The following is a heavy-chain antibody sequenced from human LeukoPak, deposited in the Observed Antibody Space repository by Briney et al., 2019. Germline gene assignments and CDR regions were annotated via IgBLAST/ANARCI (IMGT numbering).Heavy chain of an antibody. D-gene: IGHD3-16*01. CDR2: MYYSGTT. CDR1: GGSISSSSYY. Sequence: SETLSLTCTVSGGSISSSSYYWGWLRQPPGKGLEWIGYMYYSGTTNYNPSLKSRVTISVDTSKNQFSLKLSSVTAADTAVYYCARGERYDYVWGTHDYWGQGTLVTVSS. J-gene: IGHJ4*02. CDR3: ARGERYDYVWGTHDY. V-gene: IGHV4-61*05.